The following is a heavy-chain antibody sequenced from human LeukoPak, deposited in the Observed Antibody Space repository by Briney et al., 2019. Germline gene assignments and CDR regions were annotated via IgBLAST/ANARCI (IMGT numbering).Heavy chain of an antibody. CDR3: ARDVLPSAFDI. V-gene: IGHV3-30-3*01. J-gene: IGHJ3*02. Sequence: GVSLRLSCAASGFTFSSYAMHWVRQAPGKGLEWVAVISYDGSNKYYADSVKGRFTISRDNSKNTLYLQMNSLRAEDTAVYYCARDVLPSAFDIWGQGTMVTVSS. CDR1: GFTFSSYA. CDR2: ISYDGSNK. D-gene: IGHD2-15*01.